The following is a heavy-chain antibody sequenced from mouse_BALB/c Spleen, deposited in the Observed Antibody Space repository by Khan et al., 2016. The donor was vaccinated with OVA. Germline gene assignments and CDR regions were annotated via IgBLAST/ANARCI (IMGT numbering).Heavy chain of an antibody. Sequence: VQLKESGPGLVKPSQSLSLTCTVTGYSITSDYAWNWIRQFPGNKLEWMGYITYSGSTSYIPSLKSRISITRDTSKNQFFLQLNSGTSEDTATYYCARGRAYWGQGTLVTVSA. J-gene: IGHJ3*01. CDR2: ITYSGST. V-gene: IGHV3-2*02. CDR3: ARGRAY. CDR1: GYSITSDYA. D-gene: IGHD3-3*01.